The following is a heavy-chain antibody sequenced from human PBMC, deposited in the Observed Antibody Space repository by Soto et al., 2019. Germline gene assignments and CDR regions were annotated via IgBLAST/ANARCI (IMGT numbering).Heavy chain of an antibody. J-gene: IGHJ4*02. Sequence: GGSLRLSCAASGFTFSNAWMNWVRQAPGKGLEWVGRIKSKTDGGTTDYAAPVKGRFTISRDDSKNTLYLQMNSLKTEDTAVYYCTLQDDYGDLTETDYWGQGTLVTVSS. V-gene: IGHV3-15*07. CDR3: TLQDDYGDLTETDY. CDR1: GFTFSNAW. D-gene: IGHD4-17*01. CDR2: IKSKTDGGTT.